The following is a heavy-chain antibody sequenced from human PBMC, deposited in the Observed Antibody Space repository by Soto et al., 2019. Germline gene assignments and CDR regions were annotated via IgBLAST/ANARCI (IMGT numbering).Heavy chain of an antibody. D-gene: IGHD2-21*02. J-gene: IGHJ4*02. CDR2: ISDIGSRT. V-gene: IGHV3-23*01. CDR1: GFTFSSYA. CDR3: AKVQFIVAVTAITGFDY. Sequence: QSGGSLRLSCAASGFTFSSYAMGWVRQAPGKGLEWVSIISDIGSRTYYADSVKGRFTISRDNSKNTLYLQMNSLRAEDTAVYYCAKVQFIVAVTAITGFDYWGQGSLVTVSS.